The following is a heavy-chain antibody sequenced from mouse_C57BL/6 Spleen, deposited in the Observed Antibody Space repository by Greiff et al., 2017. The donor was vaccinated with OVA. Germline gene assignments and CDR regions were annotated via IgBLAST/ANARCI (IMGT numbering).Heavy chain of an antibody. V-gene: IGHV1-85*01. CDR1: GYTFTSYD. CDR2: IYPRDGST. Sequence: VQLQQSGPELVKPGASVKLSCKASGYTFTSYDINWVKQRPGQGLEWIGWIYPRDGSTKYNEKFKGKATLTVDTSSSTAYMELHSLTSEDSAVYFCAGYYYGSTEYYFDYWGQGTTLTVSS. D-gene: IGHD1-1*01. J-gene: IGHJ2*01. CDR3: AGYYYGSTEYYFDY.